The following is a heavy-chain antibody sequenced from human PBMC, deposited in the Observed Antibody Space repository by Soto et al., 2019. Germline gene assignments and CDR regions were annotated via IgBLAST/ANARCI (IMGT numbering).Heavy chain of an antibody. V-gene: IGHV3-23*01. CDR1: GFNFMSYS. CDR3: TKSPGSSSGY. D-gene: IGHD6-6*01. Sequence: EVQLLESGGGLVQPGGALRLLCVASGFNFMSYSLTLGRPAPGKGLEWVSTIRGGGGSTYYADSVKGRFTISRDKSKNTLFLQMNGLRAEDTAVYYCTKSPGSSSGYWGQGTLVTVSS. J-gene: IGHJ4*02. CDR2: IRGGGGST.